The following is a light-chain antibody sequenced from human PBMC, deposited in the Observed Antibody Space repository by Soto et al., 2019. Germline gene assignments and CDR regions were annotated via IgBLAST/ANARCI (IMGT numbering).Light chain of an antibody. J-gene: IGLJ1*01. CDR3: QAWDSSTAV. V-gene: IGLV3-1*01. Sequence: SYELTQPPSVSVSPGQTASITCFGDKLGDKSACWYQQKPGQSPVLVIYQDSKRPSGIPERFSGSNSGNTATLTISGTQAMDEADYYCQAWDSSTAVFGTGTKLTVL. CDR2: QDS. CDR1: KLGDKS.